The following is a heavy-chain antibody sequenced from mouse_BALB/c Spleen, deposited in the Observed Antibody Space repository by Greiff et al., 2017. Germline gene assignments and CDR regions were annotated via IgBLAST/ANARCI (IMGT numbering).Heavy chain of an antibody. V-gene: IGHV3-8*02. D-gene: IGHD2-3*01. CDR3: ARSPYDQEGYFDV. CDR1: GDSITSGY. Sequence: EVKLMESGPSLVKPSQTLSLTCSVTGDSITSGYWNWIRKFPGNKLEYMGYISYSGSTYYNPSLKSRISITRDTSKNQYYLQLNSVTTEDTATYYCARSPYDQEGYFDVWGAGTTVTVSS. CDR2: ISYSGST. J-gene: IGHJ1*01.